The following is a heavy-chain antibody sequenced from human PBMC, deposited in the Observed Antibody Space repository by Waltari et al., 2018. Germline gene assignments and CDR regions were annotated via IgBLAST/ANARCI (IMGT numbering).Heavy chain of an antibody. D-gene: IGHD2-15*01. J-gene: IGHJ3*02. CDR1: GYSFTSYW. V-gene: IGHV5-51*01. CDR3: ARQHVVVATYDAFDI. CDR2: IYPVASAT. Sequence: EVQLVQSGAEVKKPGESLKISCKGSGYSFTSYWIGWVRQMPGKGLEWTGIIYPVASATRYSPPCQGKVTISADKSISTAYLQWSSLKASDTAMYYCARQHVVVATYDAFDIWGQGTMVTVSS.